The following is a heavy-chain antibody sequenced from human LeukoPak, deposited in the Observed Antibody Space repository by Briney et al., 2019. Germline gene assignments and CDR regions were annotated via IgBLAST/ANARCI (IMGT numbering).Heavy chain of an antibody. CDR1: GGTFSSYA. J-gene: IGHJ4*02. V-gene: IGHV1-69*05. CDR2: IIPIFGTA. D-gene: IGHD5-18*01. CDR3: AVWLMDTAMVKDFDY. Sequence: SVKVSCKASGGTFSSYAISWVRQAPGQGLEWMGRIIPIFGTANYAQKLQGRVTITTDESTSTAYMELSSLRSEDTAVYYCAVWLMDTAMVKDFDYWGQGTLVTVSS.